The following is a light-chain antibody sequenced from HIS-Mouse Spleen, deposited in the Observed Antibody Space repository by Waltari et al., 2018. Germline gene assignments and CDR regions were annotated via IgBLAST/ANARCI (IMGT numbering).Light chain of an antibody. J-gene: IGLJ2*01. CDR2: EDN. CDR1: SGSIASNY. CDR3: QSYDSSNHVV. V-gene: IGLV6-57*02. Sequence: NFMLTQPHSVSESPGKTVTISCTGSSGSIASNYVQWYQQRPGSAPTTLIYEDNQRPPGVPDRFSGSIDSSSHSASLTISGLKTEDEADYYCQSYDSSNHVVFGGGTKLTVL.